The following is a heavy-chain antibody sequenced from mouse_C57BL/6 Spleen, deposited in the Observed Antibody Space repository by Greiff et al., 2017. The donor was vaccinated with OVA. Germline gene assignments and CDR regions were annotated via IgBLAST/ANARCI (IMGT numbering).Heavy chain of an antibody. D-gene: IGHD1-1*01. CDR3: ARDHYGSSLYAMDY. CDR1: GFTFSDYG. Sequence: EVQVVESGGGLVKPGGSLKLSCAASGFTFSDYGMHWVRQAPEKGLEWVAYISSGSSTIYYADTVKGRFTISRDNAKNTLFLQMTSLRSEDTAMYYCARDHYGSSLYAMDYWGQGTSVTVSS. CDR2: ISSGSSTI. J-gene: IGHJ4*01. V-gene: IGHV5-17*01.